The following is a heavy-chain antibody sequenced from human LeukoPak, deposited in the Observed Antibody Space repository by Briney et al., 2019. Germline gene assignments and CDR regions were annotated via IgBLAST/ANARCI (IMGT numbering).Heavy chain of an antibody. D-gene: IGHD3-10*01. V-gene: IGHV1-8*03. Sequence: ASVKVSCKASGYTFTSYDINWVRQATGQGLEWMGWMNPNSGNTGYAQKFQGRVTITRNTSISTAYMELSSLRSEDTAVYYCARVRGVAPLHYYMDVWGKGTTVTVSS. CDR3: ARVRGVAPLHYYMDV. CDR1: GYTFTSYD. CDR2: MNPNSGNT. J-gene: IGHJ6*03.